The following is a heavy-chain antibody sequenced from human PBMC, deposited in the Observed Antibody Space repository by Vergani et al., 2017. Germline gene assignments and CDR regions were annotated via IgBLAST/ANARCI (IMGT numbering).Heavy chain of an antibody. CDR2: INHSGST. CDR3: ARGGRITIFGVVINNWFDP. CDR1: GGSFSGYY. V-gene: IGHV4-34*01. D-gene: IGHD3-3*01. Sequence: QVQLQQWGAGLLKPSETLSLTCAVYGGSFSGYYWSWIRQPPGKGLEWIGEINHSGSTNYNPSLKSRVTISVDTSQNQFSLKLSAVTAADTAVYYCARGGRITIFGVVINNWFDPWGQGTLVTVSS. J-gene: IGHJ5*02.